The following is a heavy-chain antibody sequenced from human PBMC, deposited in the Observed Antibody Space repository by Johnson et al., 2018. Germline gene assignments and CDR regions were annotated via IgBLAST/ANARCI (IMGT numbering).Heavy chain of an antibody. CDR2: IRGKANSYAT. V-gene: IGHV3-73*01. CDR3: TRILHDYGDDFDI. D-gene: IGHD4-17*01. CDR1: GFTFSGSA. J-gene: IGHJ3*02. Sequence: VQLVESGGGLVQPGGSLKLSCAASGFTFSGSAIHWVRQASGKGLEWIGRIRGKANSYATAYAASLKGRFTISRDDSKNTAYLQMNSLKTEDTAVYYCTRILHDYGDDFDIGGQGTMVTVSS.